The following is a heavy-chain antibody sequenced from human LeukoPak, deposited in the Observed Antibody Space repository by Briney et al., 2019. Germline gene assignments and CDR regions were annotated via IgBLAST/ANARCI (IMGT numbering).Heavy chain of an antibody. CDR3: ASWAGSHSSGWYDF. Sequence: GGSLRLSCAASGFTFSSYSMNWVRQAPGKGLEWVSSISSSSSYIYYADSVKGRFTISRDNAKNSLYLQMNSLRAEDTAVYYCASWAGSHSSGWYDFWGQGTLVTVSS. CDR2: ISSSSSYI. J-gene: IGHJ5*01. V-gene: IGHV3-21*04. CDR1: GFTFSSYS. D-gene: IGHD6-19*01.